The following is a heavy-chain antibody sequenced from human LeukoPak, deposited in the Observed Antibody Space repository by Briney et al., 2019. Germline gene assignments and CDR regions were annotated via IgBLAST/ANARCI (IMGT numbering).Heavy chain of an antibody. D-gene: IGHD3-22*01. J-gene: IGHJ4*02. Sequence: SETLSLTCTVSGGSISSGSYYWSWIRQPAGKGLEWIGRIYTSGSTNYNPSLKSRVTISVDTSKNQFSLKLSSVTAADTAVYYCARDQEGGYEYYFDYWGQGTLVTVSS. CDR3: ARDQEGGYEYYFDY. CDR2: IYTSGST. CDR1: GGSISSGSYY. V-gene: IGHV4-61*02.